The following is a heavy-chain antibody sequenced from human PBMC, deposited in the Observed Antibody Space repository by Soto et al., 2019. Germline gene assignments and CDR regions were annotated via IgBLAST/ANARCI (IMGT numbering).Heavy chain of an antibody. D-gene: IGHD6-13*01. J-gene: IGHJ4*02. Sequence: GGSLRLSCAASGFTFSSYAMSWVRQAPGKGLEWVSAISGSGGSTYYAASVKGRFTISRDNSKNSLYLQMNSLRAEDTAVYYCAKRGSSWSAGEYYFDYWGQGTLVTVSS. CDR3: AKRGSSWSAGEYYFDY. CDR1: GFTFSSYA. V-gene: IGHV3-23*01. CDR2: ISGSGGST.